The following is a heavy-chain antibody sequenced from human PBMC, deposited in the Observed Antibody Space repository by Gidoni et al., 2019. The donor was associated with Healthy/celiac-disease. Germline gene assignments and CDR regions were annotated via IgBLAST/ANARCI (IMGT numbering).Heavy chain of an antibody. Sequence: QVQLVPSGAEVKTPGASVKVYCKASGYTFPSYYMPWVRQAPGQGLEWMGISHPSGGSTSYAQKFQGRVTMTRDTSTSTVYMELSSLRSEDTAVYYCARAGGIAAAHGIDYWGQGTLVTVSS. D-gene: IGHD6-13*01. CDR1: GYTFPSYY. CDR2: SHPSGGST. J-gene: IGHJ4*02. CDR3: ARAGGIAAAHGIDY. V-gene: IGHV1-46*01.